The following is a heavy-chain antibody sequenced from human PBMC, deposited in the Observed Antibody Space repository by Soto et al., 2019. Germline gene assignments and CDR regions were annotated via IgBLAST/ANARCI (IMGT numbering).Heavy chain of an antibody. CDR3: VKDHCGGDCYSDPYFDY. Sequence: QVQLVESGGGVVQPGRSLRLSCVASGFSFTTYGLHWARQAPGKGLEWVAVIWFDGSKQYYADSVKGRFTISRDNSKNIVYLEMHSMRVEDTAVYYCVKDHCGGDCYSDPYFDYWGEGTLVTVSS. CDR2: IWFDGSKQ. CDR1: GFSFTTYG. D-gene: IGHD2-21*02. J-gene: IGHJ4*02. V-gene: IGHV3-33*06.